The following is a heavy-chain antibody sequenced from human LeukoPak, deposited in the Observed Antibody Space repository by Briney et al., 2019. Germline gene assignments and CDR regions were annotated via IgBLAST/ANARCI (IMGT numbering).Heavy chain of an antibody. CDR1: GGTFSSYA. CDR3: ARETVGADGYFDY. Sequence: PVKVSCKASGGTFSSYAISWVRQAPGQGPEWMGRIIPILGIANYAQKFQGRVTVTADNSTSTAYMALSSLRSEDTAVYFCARETVGADGYFDYWGQGTLVTVSS. V-gene: IGHV1-69*04. D-gene: IGHD1-26*01. CDR2: IIPILGIA. J-gene: IGHJ4*02.